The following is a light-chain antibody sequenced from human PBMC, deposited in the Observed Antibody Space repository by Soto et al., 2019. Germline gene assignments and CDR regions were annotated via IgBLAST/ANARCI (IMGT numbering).Light chain of an antibody. V-gene: IGKV3-20*01. CDR1: QSISSSY. J-gene: IGKJ2*01. CDR2: TTS. Sequence: EIVLTQSPGTLSLSPGERATLSCRATQSISSSYLAWYQQKPGQAPRLLIYTTSTRATGIPARFSGGGSGTDFTLAISRVEPEDVAVYYCQQYDTSPYTFGQGTKLEIK. CDR3: QQYDTSPYT.